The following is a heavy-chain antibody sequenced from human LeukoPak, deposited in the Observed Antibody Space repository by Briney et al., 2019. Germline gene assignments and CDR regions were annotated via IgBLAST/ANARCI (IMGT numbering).Heavy chain of an antibody. J-gene: IGHJ4*02. CDR3: ARKGGNSAVVD. CDR1: GGSITSNNW. V-gene: IGHV4-4*02. CDR2: VYHSGST. D-gene: IGHD4-23*01. Sequence: PSGTLSLTCAVSGGSITSNNWWRWVRQPPGKGLEWIGEVYHSGSTNYNSSLKSRVTISVDKSKNQFSLKVNSVTAADTAVYYCARKGGNSAVVDWGQGTLVTVSS.